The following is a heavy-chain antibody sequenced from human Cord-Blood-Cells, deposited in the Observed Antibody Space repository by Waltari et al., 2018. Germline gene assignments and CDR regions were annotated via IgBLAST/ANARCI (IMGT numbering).Heavy chain of an antibody. Sequence: AQVVASGAGVRQPGRSLRLSGAASGVAFSRFAMHWVRQAPGKGLEWVAVISYDGSNKYYADSVKGRFTISRDNSKNTLYLQMNSLRAEDTAVYYCARDHPDYWGQGTLVTVSS. V-gene: IGHV3-30*04. J-gene: IGHJ4*02. CDR3: ARDHPDY. CDR1: GVAFSRFA. CDR2: ISYDGSNK.